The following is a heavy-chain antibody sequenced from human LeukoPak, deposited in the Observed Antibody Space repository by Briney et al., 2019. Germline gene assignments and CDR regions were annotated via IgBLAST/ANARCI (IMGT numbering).Heavy chain of an antibody. Sequence: GRSLRLSCAASGFTFSHYAMHWVRQAPGKGLEWVAVISYDGSNEYYADSVKGRFTISRDNSKNTLSLQMNTLRPEDTAVYYCARPIDNGSGSYYFDYWGQGTLVTVSS. J-gene: IGHJ4*02. CDR2: ISYDGSNE. CDR3: ARPIDNGSGSYYFDY. D-gene: IGHD3-10*01. V-gene: IGHV3-30-3*01. CDR1: GFTFSHYA.